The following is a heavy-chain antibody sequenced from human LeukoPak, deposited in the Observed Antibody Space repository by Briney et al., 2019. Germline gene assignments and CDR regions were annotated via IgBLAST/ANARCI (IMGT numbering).Heavy chain of an antibody. J-gene: IGHJ3*02. D-gene: IGHD3-10*01. V-gene: IGHV1-2*02. CDR1: GYTFTGYY. CDR2: INPNSGGT. Sequence: GASVKVSCKASGYTFTGYYMHWVRQAPGQGLEWMGWINPNSGGTNYAQKFQGRVTMTRDKSIRTAYMELSRLISDDTAVYYCARNIWFGESADAFDIWGQGTTVTVSS. CDR3: ARNIWFGESADAFDI.